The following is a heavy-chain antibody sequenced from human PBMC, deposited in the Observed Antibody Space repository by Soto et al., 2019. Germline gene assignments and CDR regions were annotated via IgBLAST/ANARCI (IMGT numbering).Heavy chain of an antibody. J-gene: IGHJ6*02. Sequence: SGPSLANPTQTLTLTCTFSGFSLSTSGMCVSWIRQPPGKALEWLALIDWDDDKYYSTSLKTRLTISKDTSKNQVVLTMTNQEPVDTAAYYCARGVVGLDIRTTQGDYYGMDVWGQGTTVTVSS. D-gene: IGHD2-15*01. V-gene: IGHV2-70*01. CDR1: GFSLSTSGMC. CDR2: IDWDDDK. CDR3: ARGVVGLDIRTTQGDYYGMDV.